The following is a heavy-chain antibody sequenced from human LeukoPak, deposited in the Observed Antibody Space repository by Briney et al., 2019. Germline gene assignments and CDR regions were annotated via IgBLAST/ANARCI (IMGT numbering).Heavy chain of an antibody. J-gene: IGHJ4*02. CDR2: IYYSGST. CDR1: GGSISSYY. Sequence: PSETLSLTCTVSGGSISSYYWSWIRQPPGKGLEWIGYIYYSGSTNYNPSLKSRVTISVDTSKNQFSLKLSSVTAADTAVYYCAIRIVGATTTTDYWGQGTLVTVSS. V-gene: IGHV4-59*12. CDR3: AIRIVGATTTTDY. D-gene: IGHD1-26*01.